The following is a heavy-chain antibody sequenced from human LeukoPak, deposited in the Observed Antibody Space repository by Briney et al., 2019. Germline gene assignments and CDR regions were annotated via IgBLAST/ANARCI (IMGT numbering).Heavy chain of an antibody. V-gene: IGHV3-74*01. D-gene: IGHD4-17*01. CDR2: INSDGSTT. CDR3: ARARDYGDYVNWFDP. Sequence: GGSLRLSCAASGFTFSSYWMHWVRQTPGKGLVWVSRINSDGSTTSYADSVKGRFTISRGNAKNTLYLQLSSLRAEDTAVYYCARARDYGDYVNWFDPWGQRTLVTVSS. CDR1: GFTFSSYW. J-gene: IGHJ5*02.